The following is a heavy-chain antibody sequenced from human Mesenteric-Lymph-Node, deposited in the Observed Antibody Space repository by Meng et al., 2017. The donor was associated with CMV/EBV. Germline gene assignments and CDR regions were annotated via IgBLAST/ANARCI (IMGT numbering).Heavy chain of an antibody. CDR3: AKSRSSTPGIVDD. V-gene: IGHV4-61*08. J-gene: IGHJ4*02. D-gene: IGHD2/OR15-2a*01. CDR2: IYGTGIT. CDR1: GVSVTSGAYH. Sequence: QVLLTESGPGLVKPSETLSLTCIVSGVSVTSGAYHWSWIRQPPGKGLEWIGYIYGTGITIYNPSLKSRVTILLETSKNQFSLKLNSVTTADTAVYYCAKSRSSTPGIVDDWGQGTLVTVSS.